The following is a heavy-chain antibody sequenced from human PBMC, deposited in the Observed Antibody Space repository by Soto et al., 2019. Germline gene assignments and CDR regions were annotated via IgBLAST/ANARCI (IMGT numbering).Heavy chain of an antibody. V-gene: IGHV4-59*01. J-gene: IGHJ4*02. CDR2: IYYSGST. Sequence: SETLSLTCTVSGGSISSYYWSWIRQPPGKGLEWIGYIYYSGSTNYNPSLKSRVTISVDTSKNQFSLKLSSVTAADTAVYYCASGGYCSGGSCPYPFFYWGQGTLVTVSS. CDR1: GGSISSYY. D-gene: IGHD2-15*01. CDR3: ASGGYCSGGSCPYPFFY.